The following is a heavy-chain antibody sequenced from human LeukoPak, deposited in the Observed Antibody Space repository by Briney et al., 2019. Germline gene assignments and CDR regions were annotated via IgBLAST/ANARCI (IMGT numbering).Heavy chain of an antibody. CDR2: INSDGTTT. Sequence: PGGSLRLSCAASGFTFSSYWMRWVRQAPGKGLLWVSRINSDGTTTYYADSVKGRFTISRDNAKNTLYLQMNSLRAEDTAVYYCARGNYYGMDVWGQGTTVTVSS. CDR1: GFTFSSYW. CDR3: ARGNYYGMDV. V-gene: IGHV3-74*01. J-gene: IGHJ6*02.